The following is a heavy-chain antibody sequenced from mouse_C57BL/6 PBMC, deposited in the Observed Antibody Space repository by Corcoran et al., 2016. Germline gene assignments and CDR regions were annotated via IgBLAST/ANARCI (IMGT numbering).Heavy chain of an antibody. CDR2: INPNNGGT. CDR1: GYTFTDYY. Sequence: EVQLQQSGPELVKPGASVKISCKASGYTFTDYYMNWVKQSHGKSLEWIGDINPNNGGTSYNQKFKGKATLTVDKSSSTAYMELRSLTSEDSADYYCANYYYGSSYWYLDVWGTGTTVTVSS. V-gene: IGHV1-26*01. D-gene: IGHD1-1*01. J-gene: IGHJ1*03. CDR3: ANYYYGSSYWYLDV.